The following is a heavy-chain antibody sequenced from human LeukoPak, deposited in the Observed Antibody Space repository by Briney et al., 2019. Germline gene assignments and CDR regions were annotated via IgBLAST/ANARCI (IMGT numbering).Heavy chain of an antibody. CDR2: IYYSGST. CDR1: GGSISSYY. V-gene: IGHV4-59*08. D-gene: IGHD5-18*01. J-gene: IGHJ6*03. CDR3: ARQAGKDTASGYYYYMDV. Sequence: SETLSLTCTVSGGSISSYYWSWIRQPPGKGLEWIGYIYYSGSTNYNSSLKSRVTISVDTSKNQFSLKLSSVTAADTAVYYCARQAGKDTASGYYYYMDVWGKGTTVTISS.